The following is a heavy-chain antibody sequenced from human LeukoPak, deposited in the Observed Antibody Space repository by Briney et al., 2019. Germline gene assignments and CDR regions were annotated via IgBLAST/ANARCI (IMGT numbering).Heavy chain of an antibody. CDR3: ARTPLGRWELLGDY. D-gene: IGHD1-26*01. J-gene: IGHJ4*02. CDR1: GYTFTDYY. Sequence: KPGASVKVSCKASGYTFTDYYIHWVRQAPGQGLEWMGWIDPESGGTNYAQKFQGRVTMTRATSISTAYMEMSSLRSDDTAVYFCARTPLGRWELLGDYWGQGTLVTVSS. CDR2: IDPESGGT. V-gene: IGHV1-2*02.